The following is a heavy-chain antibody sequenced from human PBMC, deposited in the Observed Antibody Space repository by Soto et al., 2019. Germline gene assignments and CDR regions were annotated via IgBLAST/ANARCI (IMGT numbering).Heavy chain of an antibody. CDR1: VYTFTSYG. CDR3: ARSPNVLLWFGETQVVKNAAFDI. V-gene: IGHV1-18*01. D-gene: IGHD3-10*01. Sequence: ASVKVSCKASVYTFTSYGISCVRQAPGQGLEWMVWISAYNGNTNYAQKLQGRVTMTTDTSTSTAYMELRSLRSDDTAVYYCARSPNVLLWFGETQVVKNAAFDIWGQGTMVTVSS. J-gene: IGHJ3*02. CDR2: ISAYNGNT.